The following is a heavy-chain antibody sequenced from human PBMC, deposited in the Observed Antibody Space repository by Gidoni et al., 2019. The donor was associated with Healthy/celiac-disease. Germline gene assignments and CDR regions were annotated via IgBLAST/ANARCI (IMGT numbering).Heavy chain of an antibody. D-gene: IGHD3-10*01. J-gene: IGHJ6*02. CDR3: AREGRLLWFGPGKFGMDV. CDR1: GFTFSDHY. CDR2: TRNKANSYTT. Sequence: EVQLVESGGGLVQPGGSLRLSCAASGFTFSDHYMNWVRQAQGKGLEWVGRTRNKANSYTTEYAASVKGRFTISRDDSKNSLYLQMNSLKTEDTAVYYCAREGRLLWFGPGKFGMDVWGQGTTVTVSS. V-gene: IGHV3-72*01.